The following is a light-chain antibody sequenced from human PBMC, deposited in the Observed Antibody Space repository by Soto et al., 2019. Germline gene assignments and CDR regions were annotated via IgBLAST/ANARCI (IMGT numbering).Light chain of an antibody. Sequence: DVVMTQSPLSLPVTLGQPASISCRSSQSLVYSDGNTYLNWFQQRPGQSPRRLIYKVSNRDSGVPDRFSGSGSGTDFTLKISRVEAEDVGVYYCMQGTHWPPKYTVGQGTKLEIK. V-gene: IGKV2-30*01. CDR2: KVS. CDR1: QSLVYSDGNTY. CDR3: MQGTHWPPKYT. J-gene: IGKJ2*01.